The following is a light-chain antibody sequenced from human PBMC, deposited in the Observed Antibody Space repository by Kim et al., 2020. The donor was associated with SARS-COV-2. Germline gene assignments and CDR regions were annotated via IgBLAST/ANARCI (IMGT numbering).Light chain of an antibody. V-gene: IGLV7-46*01. J-gene: IGLJ2*01. CDR2: DTS. CDR1: TGAVTSGHQ. CDR3: LLYYNGHRV. Sequence: PGRTVSLTCGSSTGAVTSGHQPYWFQQKPGQATRTLIYDTSNKHSWTPARLSGSLLGGKAALTLSGALPEDEAEYYCLLYYNGHRVFGGGTQLTVL.